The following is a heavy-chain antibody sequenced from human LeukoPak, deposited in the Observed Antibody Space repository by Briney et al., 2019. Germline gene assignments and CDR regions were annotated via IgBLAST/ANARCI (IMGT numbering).Heavy chain of an antibody. CDR1: GGSISGYY. V-gene: IGHV4-59*08. CDR3: ARGVAVAGRGRSYFDY. J-gene: IGHJ4*02. CDR2: IHYSGST. D-gene: IGHD6-19*01. Sequence: SETLSLTCTVSGGSISGYYWSWIRQPPGKGLEWIGFIHYSGSTNYNPSLKSRVTISVDTSKNQFSLKLSSVTAADTAVYYCARGVAVAGRGRSYFDYWGQGTLVTVSS.